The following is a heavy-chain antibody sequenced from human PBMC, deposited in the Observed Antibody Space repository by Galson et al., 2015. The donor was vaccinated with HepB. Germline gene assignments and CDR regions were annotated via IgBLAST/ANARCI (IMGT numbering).Heavy chain of an antibody. CDR3: ARGSSGRNSGYFDY. J-gene: IGHJ4*02. CDR2: IKQGGSEK. V-gene: IGHV3-7*04. CDR1: GITFSSYW. D-gene: IGHD1-14*01. Sequence: SLRLSCAASGITFSSYWMTWVRQAPGKGLEWVANIKQGGSEKYFADSVKGRFTISRDNAQNSLYLQMNSLRAEDTAVYYCARGSSGRNSGYFDYWGQGTLVTVSS.